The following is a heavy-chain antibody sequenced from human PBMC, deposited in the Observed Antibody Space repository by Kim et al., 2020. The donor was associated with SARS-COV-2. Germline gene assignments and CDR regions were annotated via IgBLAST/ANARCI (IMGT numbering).Heavy chain of an antibody. CDR3: ARHDIVVVVAAFDY. J-gene: IGHJ4*02. D-gene: IGHD2-15*01. Sequence: SETLSLTCTVSGGSISSGGYYWSWIRQHPGKGLEWIGYIYYSGSTYYNPSLKSRVTISVDTSKNQFSLKLSSVTAADTAVYYCARHDIVVVVAAFDYWGQGTLVTVSS. CDR2: IYYSGST. CDR1: GGSISSGGYY. V-gene: IGHV4-31*03.